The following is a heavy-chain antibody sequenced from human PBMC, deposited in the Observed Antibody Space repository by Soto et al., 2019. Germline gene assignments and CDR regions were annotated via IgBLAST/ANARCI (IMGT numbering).Heavy chain of an antibody. CDR3: ASLGDYYYGMDV. CDR1: GFTFSSYS. CDR2: ISSSSSYI. Sequence: GGSLRLSCAASGFTFSSYSMNWVRQAPGKGLEWVSSISSSSSYIYYADSVKGRFTISRDNAKNSLYLQMNSLRAEETAVYYCASLGDYYYGMDVWGQGTTVTVSS. J-gene: IGHJ6*02. V-gene: IGHV3-21*01.